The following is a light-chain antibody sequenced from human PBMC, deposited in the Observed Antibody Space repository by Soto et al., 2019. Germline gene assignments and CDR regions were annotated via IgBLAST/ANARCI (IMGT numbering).Light chain of an antibody. CDR3: CSYAGSSTFVV. J-gene: IGLJ2*01. Sequence: QSALTQPASVSGSPGQSITISCTGTSSDVGSYNLVSWYQQHPGKAPKLMIYEGSKPPSGVSNRFSGSKSGNTASLTISGLQSEDEAEYYCCSYAGSSTFVVFGGGTKVTVL. CDR1: SSDVGSYNL. CDR2: EGS. V-gene: IGLV2-23*03.